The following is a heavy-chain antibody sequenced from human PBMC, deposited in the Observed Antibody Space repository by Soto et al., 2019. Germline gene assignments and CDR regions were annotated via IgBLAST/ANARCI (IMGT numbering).Heavy chain of an antibody. J-gene: IGHJ6*02. CDR2: IYSGGST. D-gene: IGHD3-10*01. Sequence: EVQLVESGGGLVQPGGSLRLSCAASGFTVSSNYMSWVRQAPGKGLEWVSVIYSGGSTYYADSVKGRFTISRHNSKNTLYLQMNSLRAEDTAVYYCARDTPYDGPGIRDYHGMDAWGQGTTVTVSS. CDR3: ARDTPYDGPGIRDYHGMDA. V-gene: IGHV3-53*04. CDR1: GFTVSSNY.